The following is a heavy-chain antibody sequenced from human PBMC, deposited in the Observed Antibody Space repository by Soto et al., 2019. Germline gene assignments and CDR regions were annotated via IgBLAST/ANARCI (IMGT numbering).Heavy chain of an antibody. CDR3: ARAAYSYGTAYLSYYYGMDV. CDR1: GGTFSTYA. Sequence: GASVKVSCKASGGTFSTYAISWVRQAPGQGLEWVGGIIPIFGTANYAQKFQGRVTITADESTSTAYMELSSLRSEDTAVYYCARAAYSYGTAYLSYYYGMDVWGQGTRSPSP. V-gene: IGHV1-69*13. J-gene: IGHJ6*02. CDR2: IIPIFGTA. D-gene: IGHD5-18*01.